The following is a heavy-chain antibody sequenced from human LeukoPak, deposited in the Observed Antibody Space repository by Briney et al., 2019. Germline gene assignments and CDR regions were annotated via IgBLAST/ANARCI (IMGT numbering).Heavy chain of an antibody. V-gene: IGHV4-59*01. J-gene: IGHJ6*02. D-gene: IGHD2-15*01. CDR3: ARDRVVVVAGLGYYYGMDV. Sequence: PSETLSLTCTVSGGSISSYYWSWIRQPPGEGLEWIGYIYYSGSTNYNPSLKSRVTISVDTSKSQFSLKLSSVAAADTAVYYCARDRVVVVAGLGYYYGMDVWGQGTTVTVSS. CDR1: GGSISSYY. CDR2: IYYSGST.